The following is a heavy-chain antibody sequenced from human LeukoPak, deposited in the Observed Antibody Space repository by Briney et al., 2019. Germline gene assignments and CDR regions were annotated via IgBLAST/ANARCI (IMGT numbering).Heavy chain of an antibody. D-gene: IGHD3-10*01. V-gene: IGHV4-38-2*02. CDR1: GYSISSGYY. CDR2: IYHTGST. Sequence: PSETQSLTCTVSGYSISSGYYWGWIRQPPGKGLEWIGTIYHTGSTYYNPSLKSRVTISVDTSKNQFSLKLTSVTAADTAVYYCARDSDVAPNYWGQGTLVTVSS. CDR3: ARDSDVAPNY. J-gene: IGHJ4*02.